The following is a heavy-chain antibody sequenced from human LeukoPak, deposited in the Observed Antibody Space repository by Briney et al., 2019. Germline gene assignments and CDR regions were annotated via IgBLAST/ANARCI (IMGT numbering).Heavy chain of an antibody. D-gene: IGHD1-26*01. CDR3: ARGGSYLGHCDY. V-gene: IGHV4-39*07. CDR2: IYYSGST. Sequence: SETLSLTCTVSGGSISSSSYYWGWIRQPPGKGLEGIGSIYYSGSTYYNPSLKSRVTISVDTSKNQFSLKLSSVTAADTAVYYCARGGSYLGHCDYWGQGTLVTVSS. J-gene: IGHJ4*02. CDR1: GGSISSSSYY.